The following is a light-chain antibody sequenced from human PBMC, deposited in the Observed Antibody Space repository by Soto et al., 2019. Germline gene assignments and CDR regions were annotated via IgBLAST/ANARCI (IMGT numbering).Light chain of an antibody. CDR3: QQYYSYF. Sequence: AIRMTQSPSSFSASTGDRVTITCRASQGISSYLAWYQQKPGKAPKLLIYAASTLQSGVPSRFSGSGSGTDFTLTISCLQSEDFATYYCQQYYSYFFGPGTKVDIK. CDR2: AAS. CDR1: QGISSY. J-gene: IGKJ3*01. V-gene: IGKV1-8*01.